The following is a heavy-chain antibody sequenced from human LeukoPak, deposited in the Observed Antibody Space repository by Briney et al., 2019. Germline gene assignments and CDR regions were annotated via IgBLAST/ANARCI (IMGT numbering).Heavy chain of an antibody. CDR3: ARHSPGGIAVAGIKTQKFDY. CDR1: GYTFTGYY. CDR2: INPNSGGT. D-gene: IGHD6-19*01. Sequence: ASVKVSCKASGYTFTGYYMHWVRQAPGQGLEWMGWINPNSGGTNYAQKFQGRVTMTRDTSISTAYMELSRLRSDDTAVYYCARHSPGGIAVAGIKTQKFDYWGQGTLVTVSS. V-gene: IGHV1-2*02. J-gene: IGHJ4*02.